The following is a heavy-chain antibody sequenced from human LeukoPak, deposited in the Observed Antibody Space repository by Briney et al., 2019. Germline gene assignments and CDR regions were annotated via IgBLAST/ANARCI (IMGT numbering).Heavy chain of an antibody. D-gene: IGHD3-22*01. V-gene: IGHV5-51*01. CDR1: GYSFTTYW. J-gene: IGHJ4*02. Sequence: KRGESLKISRKGSGYSFTTYWIGWVRQMPGKGLKWMGIIYPGDSDTRYSPSFQGQVTISADKSISTAYLQWSSLKASDTAMYYCARRSYYDSSGSYYIDYWGQGTLVTVSS. CDR3: ARRSYYDSSGSYYIDY. CDR2: IYPGDSDT.